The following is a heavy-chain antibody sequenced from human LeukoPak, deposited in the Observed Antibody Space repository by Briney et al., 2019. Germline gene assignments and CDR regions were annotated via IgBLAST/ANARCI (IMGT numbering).Heavy chain of an antibody. CDR2: ISSSGNNI. CDR1: GFTFSSYE. Sequence: GGSLRLSCAASGFTFSSYEMNWVRQAPGKGLEWVSYISSSGNNIYFADSVKGRFTIPRDNAKNSLFLQMNSLRAEDTAVYYCARVTYAVPDYWGQGTLVTVSS. J-gene: IGHJ4*02. D-gene: IGHD2/OR15-2a*01. V-gene: IGHV3-48*03. CDR3: ARVTYAVPDY.